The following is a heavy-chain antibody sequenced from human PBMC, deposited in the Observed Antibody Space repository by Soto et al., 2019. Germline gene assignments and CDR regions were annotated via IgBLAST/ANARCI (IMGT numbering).Heavy chain of an antibody. V-gene: IGHV1-18*01. J-gene: IGHJ4*02. CDR2: ISGYNGNT. Sequence: QVQLVQSGAEVKKPGASVKVSCKASGYTFPSYGISWVRQAPGQGLEWMGWISGYNGNTNYAQMLQGRVTMTTDTSTSIAYMELRSLRSDDTAVYYCARDDCSGGSCYRPLDYWGQGTLVTVSS. D-gene: IGHD2-15*01. CDR1: GYTFPSYG. CDR3: ARDDCSGGSCYRPLDY.